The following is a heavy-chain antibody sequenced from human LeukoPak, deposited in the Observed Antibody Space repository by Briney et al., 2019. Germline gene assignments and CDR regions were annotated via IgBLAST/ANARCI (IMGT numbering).Heavy chain of an antibody. Sequence: SETLSLTCTVSGGSISSNAYYWAWIRQPPGKGLEWIGSIYSSVSTYYNPSLKSRVTISVDTSKNQSSLRLSSVTAADTALYYCAYSGSYGHLGYWGQGIPVTVSS. CDR2: IYSSVST. D-gene: IGHD1-26*01. V-gene: IGHV4-39*01. CDR3: AYSGSYGHLGY. CDR1: GGSISSNAYY. J-gene: IGHJ4*02.